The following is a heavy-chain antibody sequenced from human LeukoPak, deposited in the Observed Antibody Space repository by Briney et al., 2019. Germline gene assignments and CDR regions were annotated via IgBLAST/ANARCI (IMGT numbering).Heavy chain of an antibody. J-gene: IGHJ4*02. CDR2: ISTSSSYI. V-gene: IGHV3-21*01. CDR3: ARDDGSYSRSPGFDY. Sequence: ISTSSSYIYYADSLKGRFTISRDNAKNSLYLQMNSLRAEDTAVYYCARDDGSYSRSPGFDYWGQGTLVTVSS. D-gene: IGHD1-26*01.